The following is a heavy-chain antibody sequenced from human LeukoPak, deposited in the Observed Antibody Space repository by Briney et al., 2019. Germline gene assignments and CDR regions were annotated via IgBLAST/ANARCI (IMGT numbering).Heavy chain of an antibody. CDR1: GFTFSSYA. J-gene: IGHJ5*02. CDR2: ISGSGGST. Sequence: GGSLRLSCAASGFTFSSYAMSWVRQAPGKGLEWVSAISGSGGSTYYADSVKGRFTISRDNSKNTLYLQMNSLRAEDPAVYYCAKGIAAAGKRGFDPWGQGTLVTVSS. V-gene: IGHV3-23*01. D-gene: IGHD6-13*01. CDR3: AKGIAAAGKRGFDP.